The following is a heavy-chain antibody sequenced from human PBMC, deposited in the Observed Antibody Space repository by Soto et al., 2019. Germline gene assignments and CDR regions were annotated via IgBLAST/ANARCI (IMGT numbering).Heavy chain of an antibody. CDR1: GFTFSSYS. J-gene: IGHJ3*02. CDR2: ISSSSSYI. Sequence: EVQLVESGGGLVKPGGSLRLSCAASGFTFSSYSMNWVRQAPGTGLEWVSSISSSSSYIYYADSVKGRFTISRDNAKNSLYLQLNSLRAEDTAVYYCARGYHYYDSSGYDKWDAFDIWGQGTRVTVSS. CDR3: ARGYHYYDSSGYDKWDAFDI. D-gene: IGHD3-22*01. V-gene: IGHV3-21*01.